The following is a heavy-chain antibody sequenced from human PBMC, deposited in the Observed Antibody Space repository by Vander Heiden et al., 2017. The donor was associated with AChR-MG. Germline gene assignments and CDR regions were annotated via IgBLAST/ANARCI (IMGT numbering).Heavy chain of an antibody. V-gene: IGHV1-46*01. Sequence: QVQLVQSGADVKKPGASVKVSCKASGYTFTNYYMHWVRQAPGQGLEWMGIINPSLSTTTYAQKFQGRVTMTRDTSTTTFYMDLGSLTSEDTAVYYCARGGDIVATMYVRPCDYWGQGTLGTVSS. CDR3: ARGGDIVATMYVRPCDY. CDR1: GYTFTNYY. J-gene: IGHJ4*02. D-gene: IGHD5-12*01. CDR2: INPSLSTT.